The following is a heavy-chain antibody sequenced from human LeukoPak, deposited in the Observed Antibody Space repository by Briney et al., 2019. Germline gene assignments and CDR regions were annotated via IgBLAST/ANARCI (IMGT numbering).Heavy chain of an antibody. CDR1: GYTFTSYG. D-gene: IGHD2-2*02. V-gene: IGHV1-18*01. J-gene: IGHJ4*02. CDR3: ARYYCSSTSCYISPGLFFDY. CDR2: ISAYNGNT. Sequence: ASVTVSCKASGYTFTSYGISWVRQAPGQGLEWMGWISAYNGNTNYAQKLQGRVTMTTDTSTSTAYMELRSLRSDDTAVYYCARYYCSSTSCYISPGLFFDYWGQGTLVTVSS.